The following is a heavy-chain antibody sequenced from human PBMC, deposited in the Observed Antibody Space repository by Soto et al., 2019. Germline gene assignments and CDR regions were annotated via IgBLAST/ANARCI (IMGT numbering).Heavy chain of an antibody. CDR2: IIPIFGTA. V-gene: IGHV1-69*01. D-gene: IGHD6-13*01. CDR1: GGTFSSYA. Sequence: QVQLVQSGAEVKKPGSSVKVSCKASGGTFSSYAISWVRQAPGQGLEWMGGIIPIFGTANYAQKFQGRVTITADESTSTAYMELSSLRSEDSAVYYCARVLIGGIAAAGASLDYWGQGTLVTVSS. J-gene: IGHJ4*02. CDR3: ARVLIGGIAAAGASLDY.